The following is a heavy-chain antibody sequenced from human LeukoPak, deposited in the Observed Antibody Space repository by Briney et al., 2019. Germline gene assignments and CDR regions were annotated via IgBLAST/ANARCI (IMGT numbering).Heavy chain of an antibody. D-gene: IGHD3-10*01. V-gene: IGHV4-38-2*01. Sequence: PSETLSLTCAVSGYSISSGYYWGWIRRPPGKGLEWIGSIYHSGSTYYNPSLKSRVTISVDTSKNQFSLKLSSVTAADTAVYYCASGVPGVTMVGVYWGQGTLVTVSS. CDR1: GYSISSGYY. J-gene: IGHJ4*02. CDR2: IYHSGST. CDR3: ASGVPGVTMVGVY.